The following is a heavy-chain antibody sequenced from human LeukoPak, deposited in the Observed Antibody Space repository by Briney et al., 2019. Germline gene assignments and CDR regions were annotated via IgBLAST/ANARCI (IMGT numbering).Heavy chain of an antibody. CDR1: GGSFSGYY. D-gene: IGHD2-21*02. CDR2: INHSGST. Sequence: PSETLSLTCAVYGGSFSGYYWSWIRQPPGKGLEWIGEINHSGSTNYNPSLKSRVTISVDTSKNQFSLKLSSVTAADTAVYYCARGTLVTKSGNWFDPWGQGTLVTVSS. CDR3: ARGTLVTKSGNWFDP. J-gene: IGHJ5*02. V-gene: IGHV4-34*01.